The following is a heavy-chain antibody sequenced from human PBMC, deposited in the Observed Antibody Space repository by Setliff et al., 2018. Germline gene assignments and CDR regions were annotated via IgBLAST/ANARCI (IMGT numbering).Heavy chain of an antibody. V-gene: IGHV4-39*01. CDR2: ISYSGTP. CDR1: DDSFTSSRYY. J-gene: IGHJ4*01. Sequence: TSETLSLTCTVSDDSFTSSRYYWGWIRQAPGSGLEWIGSISYSGTPYYNASVESRVTISIDTSRNQFSPELRSVTVADTATYYCVRPGGTTVVARHFDYWGAGILVTVSS. D-gene: IGHD2-15*01. CDR3: VRPGGTTVVARHFDY.